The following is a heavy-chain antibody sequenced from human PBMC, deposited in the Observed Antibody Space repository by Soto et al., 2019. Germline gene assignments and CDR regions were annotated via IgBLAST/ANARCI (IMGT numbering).Heavy chain of an antibody. Sequence: ASVKVSCKASGYTFTGYYMHWVRQAPGQGLEWMGWINPNSGGTNYAQKFQGWVTMTRDTSISTAYMELSSLRSEDTAVYYCARGIAAAGRRWFDPWGQGTLVTVSS. CDR2: INPNSGGT. D-gene: IGHD6-13*01. V-gene: IGHV1-2*04. CDR1: GYTFTGYY. J-gene: IGHJ5*02. CDR3: ARGIAAAGRRWFDP.